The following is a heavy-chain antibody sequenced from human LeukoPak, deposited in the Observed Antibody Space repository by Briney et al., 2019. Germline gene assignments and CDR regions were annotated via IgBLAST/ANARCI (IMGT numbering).Heavy chain of an antibody. J-gene: IGHJ4*02. CDR2: ISAYNGNT. V-gene: IGHV1-18*01. Sequence: GASVKVSCKASGYTFTSYGISWVRQAPGQGLEWMGWISAYNGNTNYAQKFQGRVTITRDTSASTAYMELSSLRSEDTAAYYCARGGSYRWFDYWGQGTLVTVSS. CDR3: ARGGSYRWFDY. CDR1: GYTFTSYG. D-gene: IGHD1-26*01.